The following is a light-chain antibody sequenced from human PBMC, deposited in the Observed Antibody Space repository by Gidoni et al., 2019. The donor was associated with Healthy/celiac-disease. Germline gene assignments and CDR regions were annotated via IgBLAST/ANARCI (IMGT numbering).Light chain of an antibody. Sequence: SYELTQPPSVSASPGQTASITCSGDKLGDKYACWYQQRPGQSPVLVIYRDSRRPSGIPERFSGSNSGNTATLTISGTQAVDEADYYCQAWDSSTVVFGGGTKLTVL. J-gene: IGLJ2*01. CDR1: KLGDKY. CDR2: RDS. V-gene: IGLV3-1*01. CDR3: QAWDSSTVV.